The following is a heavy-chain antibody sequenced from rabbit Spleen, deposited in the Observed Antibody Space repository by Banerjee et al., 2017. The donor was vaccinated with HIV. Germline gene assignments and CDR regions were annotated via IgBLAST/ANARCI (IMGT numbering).Heavy chain of an antibody. J-gene: IGHJ3*01. D-gene: IGHD8-1*01. CDR2: IYTGSSGTT. V-gene: IGHV1S45*01. CDR3: ARDTGSSFSSYGMDL. CDR1: GIDLSSYG. Sequence: QEQLVEYGGDLVTLGGSLKLSCKASGIDLSSYGIIWVRQAPGKGLEWIACIYTGSSGTTYYASWARGRFTISETSSTTVTLQMTRLTAADTATYFCARDTGSSFSSYGMDLWGQGTLVTVS.